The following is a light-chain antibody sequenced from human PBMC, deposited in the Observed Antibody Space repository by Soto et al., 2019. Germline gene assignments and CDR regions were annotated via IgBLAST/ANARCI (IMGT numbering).Light chain of an antibody. J-gene: IGLJ1*01. CDR3: QVWDSSSDHPGV. CDR1: NIGSKS. Sequence: SHQLTQPPSRTSAPAHTRRITCGGNNIGSKSVHWYQQKPGQAPVLVVYDDSDRPSGIPERFSGSNSGNTATLTISRVEAGDEADYYCQVWDSSSDHPGVFGTGTKVTVL. V-gene: IGLV3-21*02. CDR2: DDS.